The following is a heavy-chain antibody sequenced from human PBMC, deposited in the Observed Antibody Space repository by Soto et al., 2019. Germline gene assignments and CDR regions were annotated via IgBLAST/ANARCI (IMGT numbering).Heavy chain of an antibody. D-gene: IGHD3-10*01. J-gene: IGHJ1*01. CDR1: GGTASSGRHY. CDR3: AGSIKVVPGVRFAPH. Sequence: PSEGLSLTCTGSGGTASSGRHYWSWIRQTPGKELQWIANIFFTGTTNYNPALQSRVTLSVDSSRNQFSLNLTSVTAADTATYYCAGSIKVVPGVRFAPHSGQG. CDR2: IFFTGTT. V-gene: IGHV4-61*01.